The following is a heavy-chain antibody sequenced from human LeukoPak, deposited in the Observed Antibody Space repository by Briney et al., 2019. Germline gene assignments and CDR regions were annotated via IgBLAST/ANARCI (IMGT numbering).Heavy chain of an antibody. D-gene: IGHD3-3*01. Sequence: WASVTVSCKDSGYTFTSYGIRWVRQAPGKGLEWMGWISAYNGNTNYAQKLQGRVTMTTDTSTSTAYMELRSLRSDDTAVYYCARDGGGLRFLEWSIEAYWFDPWGQGTLVTVSS. J-gene: IGHJ5*02. CDR3: ARDGGGLRFLEWSIEAYWFDP. CDR2: ISAYNGNT. V-gene: IGHV1-18*01. CDR1: GYTFTSYG.